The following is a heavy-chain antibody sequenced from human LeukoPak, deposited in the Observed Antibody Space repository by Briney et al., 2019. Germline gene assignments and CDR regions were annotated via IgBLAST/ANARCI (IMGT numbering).Heavy chain of an antibody. CDR3: ARQPALTHPHFDY. J-gene: IGHJ4*02. CDR1: GGSISTSAYY. Sequence: SETLSLTCIVSGGSISTSAYYWGWIRQPPGEGLQWIGSIYYSGNTYYNSSLKSRVTISVDTSTSQFSLRLSSVTAADTAVYYCARQPALTHPHFDYWGQGTLVTVSS. CDR2: IYYSGNT. V-gene: IGHV4-39*01.